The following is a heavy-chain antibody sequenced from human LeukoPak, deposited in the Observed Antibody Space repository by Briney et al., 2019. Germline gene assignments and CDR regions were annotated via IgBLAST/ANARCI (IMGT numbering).Heavy chain of an antibody. CDR3: ARAPSEVGGDYPECFRH. Sequence: PGGSLTLSCEVSGFTFSRSWMYWVRQAPGKGLVWVSRIKSDGKTNYADSVKGRFTISRDNAKNTVSLQMDSLRAEDTGVYYCARAPSEVGGDYPECFRHWGQGTLVTVFS. V-gene: IGHV3-74*01. D-gene: IGHD2-21*01. J-gene: IGHJ1*01. CDR1: GFTFSRSW. CDR2: IKSDGKT.